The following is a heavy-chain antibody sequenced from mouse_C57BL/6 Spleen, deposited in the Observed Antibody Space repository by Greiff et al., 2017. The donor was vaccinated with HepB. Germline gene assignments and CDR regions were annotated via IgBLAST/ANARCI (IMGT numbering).Heavy chain of an antibody. D-gene: IGHD2-2*01. CDR3: ARECGYPYAMDY. CDR1: GYSITSGYY. J-gene: IGHJ4*01. Sequence: EVQLQESGPGLVKPSQSLSLTCSVTGYSITSGYYWNWIRQFPGNKLEWMGYISYDGSNNYNPSLKNRISITRDTSKNQFFLKLNSVTTEDTATYYCARECGYPYAMDYWGQGTSVTVSS. CDR2: ISYDGSN. V-gene: IGHV3-6*01.